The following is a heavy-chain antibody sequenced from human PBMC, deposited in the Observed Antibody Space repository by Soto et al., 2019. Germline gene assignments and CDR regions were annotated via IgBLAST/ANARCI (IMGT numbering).Heavy chain of an antibody. CDR3: AHGYSCAHYFVS. CDR2: IYWDNDK. CDR1: GFSLSTNAVG. Sequence: QITLKESGPTLVKPTQTLTLTCTFSGFSLSTNAVGVGWIRQPPGKALEWLALIYWDNDKRYSPSLKSRLTNTKETSKNQVVLTMTNMDPLDTATYYCAHGYSCAHYFVSWGQGTLVTVSS. J-gene: IGHJ4*02. V-gene: IGHV2-5*02. D-gene: IGHD5-18*01.